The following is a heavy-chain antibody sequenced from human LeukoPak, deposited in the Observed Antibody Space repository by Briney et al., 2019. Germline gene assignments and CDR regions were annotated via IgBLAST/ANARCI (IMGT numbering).Heavy chain of an antibody. J-gene: IGHJ4*02. CDR2: INPNSGGT. CDR3: ARSHDYGDYDLDY. D-gene: IGHD4-17*01. CDR1: GYTFTGYY. Sequence: GASVKVSCKASGYTFTGYYMHWVRQAPGQGLEWMGWINPNSGGTNYAQKFQGRVTMTRDTSISTAYMELSRLRSDDTAVYYCARSHDYGDYDLDYWGQGTLVTVSS. V-gene: IGHV1-2*02.